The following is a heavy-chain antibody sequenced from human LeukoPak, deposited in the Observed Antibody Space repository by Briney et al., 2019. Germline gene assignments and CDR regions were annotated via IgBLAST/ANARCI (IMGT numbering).Heavy chain of an antibody. D-gene: IGHD3-16*01. CDR2: IYSDGSNT. Sequence: GGSLRLSCAASGFTFSNYWMHWVRQAPGKGLEWVSRIYSDGSNTVYAEPVKGRFTISRDNAKNTLFLQMNSLRAEDTAVYYCGRGASWQGNVCGIWGQGTMVTVSS. CDR1: GFTFSNYW. V-gene: IGHV3-74*01. CDR3: GRGASWQGNVCGI. J-gene: IGHJ3*02.